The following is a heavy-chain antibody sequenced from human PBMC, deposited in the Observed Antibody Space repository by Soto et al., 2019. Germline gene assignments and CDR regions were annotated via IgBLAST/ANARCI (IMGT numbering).Heavy chain of an antibody. D-gene: IGHD6-19*01. CDR3: ARGPRGWYYFDY. J-gene: IGHJ4*02. Sequence: QVQLVQSGAEVKKPGASVKVSCKASGYTFTSYAMHWVRQAPGQRLEWMGWINAGNGNTKYSQKFQGRVTITRDTSASTAYMELSNLRSEDTAVYYCARGPRGWYYFDYWGQGTLVTVSS. CDR1: GYTFTSYA. V-gene: IGHV1-3*01. CDR2: INAGNGNT.